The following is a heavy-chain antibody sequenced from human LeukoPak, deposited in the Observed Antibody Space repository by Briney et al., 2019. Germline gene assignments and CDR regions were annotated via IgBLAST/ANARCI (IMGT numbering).Heavy chain of an antibody. CDR1: GYSFTSYW. CDR2: IYPGDSDT. Sequence: GESLKISCKGSGYSFTSYWIGWVRQMPGKGLEWMGIIYPGDSDTRYSPSFQGQVTISADKSISTAYLQWGSLKASDTAMYYCARGGYYDILTGYQTGNFDYWGQGTLVTVSS. J-gene: IGHJ4*02. V-gene: IGHV5-51*01. D-gene: IGHD3-9*01. CDR3: ARGGYYDILTGYQTGNFDY.